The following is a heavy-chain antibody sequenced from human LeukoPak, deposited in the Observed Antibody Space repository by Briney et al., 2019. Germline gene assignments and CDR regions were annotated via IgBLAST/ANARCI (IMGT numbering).Heavy chain of an antibody. D-gene: IGHD3-10*01. Sequence: SETLSLTCAVYGGSFSGYYWNWIRQPPGKGLEWIGEINHSAGTKYNPSPKSRVTISEDTSKNQFSPNLSSVTAADTAVYYCARDSRGFYGSRTFDIWGLGTMVTVSS. CDR2: INHSAGT. V-gene: IGHV4-34*01. CDR3: ARDSRGFYGSRTFDI. J-gene: IGHJ3*02. CDR1: GGSFSGYY.